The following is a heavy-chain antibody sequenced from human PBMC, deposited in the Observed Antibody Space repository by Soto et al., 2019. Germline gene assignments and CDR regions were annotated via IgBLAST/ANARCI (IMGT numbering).Heavy chain of an antibody. CDR2: ISYDGSNK. V-gene: IGHV3-33*05. Sequence: QVQLVESGGGVVQPGRSLRLSCAASGFIFSSYGMHWVRQAPGKGLEWVALISYDGSNKYSATSVKGRFTISRDNSKNTRYLQMNSLRAEDTAVYYCARGLWNGFAYCFDSWGQGTLVTVSS. CDR3: ARGLWNGFAYCFDS. D-gene: IGHD3-3*01. CDR1: GFIFSSYG. J-gene: IGHJ4*02.